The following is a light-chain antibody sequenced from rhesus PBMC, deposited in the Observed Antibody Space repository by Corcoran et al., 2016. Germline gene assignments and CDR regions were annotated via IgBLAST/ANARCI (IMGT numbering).Light chain of an antibody. CDR2: KAS. J-gene: IGKJ4*01. V-gene: IGKV1-22*01. CDR3: QQYSSRPLT. CDR1: QGISSW. Sequence: DIQMTQSPSSLSASVGDTVTITCRASQGISSWLAWYQQKPGKAPKLLIYKASSLQSGFPSRFSGSCAGTDFTLPISSLQSEDFATYYGQQYSSRPLTFGGGTKVEIK.